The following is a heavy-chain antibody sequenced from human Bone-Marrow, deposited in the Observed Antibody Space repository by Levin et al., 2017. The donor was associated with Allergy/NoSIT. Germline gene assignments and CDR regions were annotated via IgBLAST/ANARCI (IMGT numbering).Heavy chain of an antibody. CDR2: ISYDGSNK. CDR3: AKDGRLAGDYGDYLDY. V-gene: IGHV3-30*18. J-gene: IGHJ4*02. D-gene: IGHD4-17*01. CDR1: GFTFSSYG. Sequence: GESLKISCAASGFTFSSYGMHWVRQAPGKGLEWVAVISYDGSNKYYADSVKGRFTISRDNSKNTLYLQMNSLRAEDTAVYYCAKDGRLAGDYGDYLDYWGQGTLVTVSS.